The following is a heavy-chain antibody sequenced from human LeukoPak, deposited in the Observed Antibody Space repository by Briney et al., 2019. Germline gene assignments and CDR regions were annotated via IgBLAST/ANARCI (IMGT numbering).Heavy chain of an antibody. J-gene: IGHJ4*02. Sequence: GGSLRLSCAASGFTFSNYVMHWVRQAPGKGLEYISAISSNGGSTEYANSVKGRFTVSRDNSKDTVFLQMDSLRGEDMAVYYCARAYCGDDCALDYWGQGALVTVSS. CDR2: ISSNGGST. V-gene: IGHV3-64*01. D-gene: IGHD2-21*02. CDR1: GFTFSNYV. CDR3: ARAYCGDDCALDY.